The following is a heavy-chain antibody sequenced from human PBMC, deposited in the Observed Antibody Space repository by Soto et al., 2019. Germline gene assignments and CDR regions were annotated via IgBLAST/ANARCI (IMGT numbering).Heavy chain of an antibody. CDR3: AGFPGIAVAGTSSSGGEGSDSYYYYGMDV. J-gene: IGHJ6*02. CDR2: IYYSGST. Sequence: SETLSLTCTVSGGSISSSSYYWGWIRQPPGKGLEWIGSIYYSGSTYYNPSLKSRVTISVDTSKNQFSLKLSSVTAADTAVYYCAGFPGIAVAGTSSSGGEGSDSYYYYGMDVWGQGTTVTVSS. V-gene: IGHV4-39*01. D-gene: IGHD6-19*01. CDR1: GGSISSSSYY.